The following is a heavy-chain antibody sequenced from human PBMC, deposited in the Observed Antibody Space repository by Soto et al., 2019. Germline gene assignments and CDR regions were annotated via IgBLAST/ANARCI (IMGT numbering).Heavy chain of an antibody. V-gene: IGHV3-33*01. CDR3: ARDHESIAARPLEYYYYYYGMDV. Sequence: GGSLRLSCAASGFTFSSYGMHWVRQAPGKGLEWVAVIWYDGSNKYYADSVKGRFTISRDNSMNTLYLQMNSLRAEDTAVYYCARDHESIAARPLEYYYYYYGMDVWGQGTTVTVSS. CDR1: GFTFSSYG. J-gene: IGHJ6*02. D-gene: IGHD6-6*01. CDR2: IWYDGSNK.